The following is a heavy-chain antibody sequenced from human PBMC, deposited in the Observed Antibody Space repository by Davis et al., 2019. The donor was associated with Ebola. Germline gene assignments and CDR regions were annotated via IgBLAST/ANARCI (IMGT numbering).Heavy chain of an antibody. CDR2: ISAYNGNT. CDR1: GYTFTSYG. CDR3: ARDPEVAPYGDYDEGVDY. J-gene: IGHJ4*02. D-gene: IGHD4-17*01. Sequence: ASVKVSCKASGYTFTSYGISWVRQAPGQGLEWMGWISAYNGNTNYAQKLQGRVTMTTDTTTSTAYMELRSLRSDDTAVYYCARDPEVAPYGDYDEGVDYWGQGTLVTVSS. V-gene: IGHV1-18*01.